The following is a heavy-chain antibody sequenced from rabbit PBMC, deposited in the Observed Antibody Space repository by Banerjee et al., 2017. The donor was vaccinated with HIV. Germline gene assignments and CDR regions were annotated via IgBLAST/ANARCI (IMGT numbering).Heavy chain of an antibody. Sequence: QEQLVESGGGLVKPEGSLKLSRTASGFSFSNKAVMCWVRQAPGKGLEWIGGISTGKSSTDYANWVNGRFTISSDNAQNTVDLQMNSLTAADTATYFYARGGYGWDNNYYNLWGQGTLVTVS. D-gene: IGHD6-1*01. V-gene: IGHV1S47*01. J-gene: IGHJ4*01. CDR2: ISTGKSST. CDR3: ARGGYGWDNNYYNL. CDR1: GFSFSNKA.